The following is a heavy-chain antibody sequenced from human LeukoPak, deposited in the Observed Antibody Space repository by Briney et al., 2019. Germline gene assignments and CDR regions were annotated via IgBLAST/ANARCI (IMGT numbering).Heavy chain of an antibody. V-gene: IGHV4-39*07. CDR2: IYYSGNT. CDR1: GVSISSSNSY. Sequence: TSETLSLTCTVSGVSISSSNSYWGWIRQPPGKGLEWIGSIYYSGNTYYNASLKSQVSISIDTSKNQFSLNLSSVTAADTAVYYCARNPLVLNWYFDLWGRGTLVTVSS. J-gene: IGHJ2*01. CDR3: ARNPLVLNWYFDL.